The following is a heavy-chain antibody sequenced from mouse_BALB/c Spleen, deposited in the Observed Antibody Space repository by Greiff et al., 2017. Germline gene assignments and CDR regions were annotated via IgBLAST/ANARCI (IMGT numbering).Heavy chain of an antibody. CDR3: ARWGGRRGAMDY. CDR2: IDTSDSYT. J-gene: IGHJ4*01. D-gene: IGHD1-1*01. CDR1: GYTFTDYW. V-gene: IGHV1-69*01. Sequence: QVQLQQPGAELVMPGASVKMSCKASGYTFTDYWMHWVKQRPGQGLEWIGAIDTSDSYTSYNQKFKGKATLTVDESSSTAYMQLSSLTSEDSAVYYCARWGGRRGAMDYWGQGTSVTVSS.